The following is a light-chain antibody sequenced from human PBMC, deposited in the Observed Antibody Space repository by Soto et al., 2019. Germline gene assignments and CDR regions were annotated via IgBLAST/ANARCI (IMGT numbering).Light chain of an antibody. CDR1: QSISSSY. J-gene: IGKJ2*01. CDR2: GAS. V-gene: IGKV3-20*01. Sequence: EIVLTQSPGTLSLSPGERATLSCRASQSISSSYLAWYQQKPGQAPRLLIYGASSRATGIPDRFSGSGSGTDFTLTFSSLEPEDFAVYYCQQYGNSPYTFGQGTNLEIK. CDR3: QQYGNSPYT.